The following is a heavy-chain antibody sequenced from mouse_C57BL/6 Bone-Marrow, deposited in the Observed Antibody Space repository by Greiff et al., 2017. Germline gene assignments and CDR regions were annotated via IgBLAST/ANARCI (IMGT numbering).Heavy chain of an antibody. D-gene: IGHD1-1*01. J-gene: IGHJ2*01. Sequence: VQLQQSGPGLVQPSPSLSITCTVSGFSLTSYGVHWVRQSPGKGLEWLGVIWSGGSTDYNAAFISRQSISKDNSKGQVFFKMNSLQADDTAIYYCARSDYYDDEGLFDYWGQGTTLTVSS. CDR1: GFSLTSYG. CDR3: ARSDYYDDEGLFDY. CDR2: IWSGGST. V-gene: IGHV2-2*01.